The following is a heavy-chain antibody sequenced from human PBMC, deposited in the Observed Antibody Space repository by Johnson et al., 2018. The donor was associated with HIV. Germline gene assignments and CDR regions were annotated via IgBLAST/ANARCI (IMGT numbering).Heavy chain of an antibody. D-gene: IGHD1-26*01. V-gene: IGHV3-30*03. J-gene: IGHJ3*02. CDR2: ISYDGSNK. CDR1: GFPFSSYG. CDR3: ARGSEDAFDI. Sequence: QLVESGGGVVQPGRSLRLSCAASGFPFSSYGMHWARQAPGKGLEWVATISYDGSNKYYADSVKGRFTISRDNSKNTLYLQMNSLRAGDTAVYYCARGSEDAFDIWGQGTMVTVSS.